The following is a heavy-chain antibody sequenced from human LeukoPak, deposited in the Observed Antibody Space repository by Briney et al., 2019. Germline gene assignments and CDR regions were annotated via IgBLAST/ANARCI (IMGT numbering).Heavy chain of an antibody. Sequence: GGSLRLSCVASGFTFSSYSMNWVRQAPGKGLEWVSSISSSSSYIYYADSVKGRFTISRDNSKNTLYLQMSSLRAEDTAVYYCAKVPWIRLQHFDYWGQGTLVTVSS. J-gene: IGHJ4*02. CDR1: GFTFSSYS. CDR2: ISSSSSYI. D-gene: IGHD4-4*01. V-gene: IGHV3-21*04. CDR3: AKVPWIRLQHFDY.